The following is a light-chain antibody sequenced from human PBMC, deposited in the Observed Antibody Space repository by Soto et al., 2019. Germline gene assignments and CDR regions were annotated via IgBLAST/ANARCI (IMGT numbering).Light chain of an antibody. Sequence: DLQMTQSPSSLSASVGDRVTITCQASQDIRKYLTWYQQKPGKAPKLLIYDASNLETGIPSRFSGSGSGTDFTFTISRLQPEDIATYYCQQYDNLPLTFGQGTKVEIK. CDR3: QQYDNLPLT. J-gene: IGKJ2*01. CDR2: DAS. CDR1: QDIRKY. V-gene: IGKV1-33*01.